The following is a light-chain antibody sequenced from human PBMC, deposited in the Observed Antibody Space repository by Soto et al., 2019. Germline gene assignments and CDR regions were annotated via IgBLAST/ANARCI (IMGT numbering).Light chain of an antibody. CDR3: QTWGTGIHV. CDR1: SGHSSYA. V-gene: IGLV4-69*01. J-gene: IGLJ1*01. Sequence: QPVLTQSPSASASLGASVKLTCTLSSGHSSYAIAWHQQQPEKGPRYLMKLNSDGSHSKGDGIPDRFSGSSSGAERYLIISSLQSEDDADYYCQTWGTGIHVFGNGTKLTVL. CDR2: LNSDGSH.